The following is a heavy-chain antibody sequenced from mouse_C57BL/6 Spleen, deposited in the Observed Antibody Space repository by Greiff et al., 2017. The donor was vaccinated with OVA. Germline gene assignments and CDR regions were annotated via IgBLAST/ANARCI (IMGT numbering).Heavy chain of an antibody. Sequence: EVQVVESEGGLVQPGSSMKLCCTASGFTFSDYYMAWVRQVPEKGLEWVANINYDGSSTYYLDSLKSRFIISRDNAKNILYLQMSSLKSEDTATYYCARAPNWEHYFDYWGQGTTLTVSS. V-gene: IGHV5-16*01. D-gene: IGHD4-1*01. CDR2: INYDGSST. CDR1: GFTFSDYY. CDR3: ARAPNWEHYFDY. J-gene: IGHJ2*01.